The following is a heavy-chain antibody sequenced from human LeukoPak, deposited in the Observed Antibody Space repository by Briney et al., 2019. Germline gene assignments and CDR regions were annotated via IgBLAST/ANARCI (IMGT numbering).Heavy chain of an antibody. CDR1: GGSFSGYY. Sequence: SETLSLTCAVYGGSFSGYYWSWIRQPPGKGLEWMGEVNHSGSTNYNPSLKSRVTISVDTSKNQFSLKLSSVTAADTAVYYCARGVLDIVVVPAAIGIYYYYYMDVWGKGTTVTVSS. D-gene: IGHD2-2*02. CDR2: VNHSGST. J-gene: IGHJ6*03. V-gene: IGHV4-34*01. CDR3: ARGVLDIVVVPAAIGIYYYYYMDV.